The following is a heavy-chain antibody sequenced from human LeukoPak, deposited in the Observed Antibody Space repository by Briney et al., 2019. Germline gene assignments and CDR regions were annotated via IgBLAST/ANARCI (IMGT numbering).Heavy chain of an antibody. J-gene: IGHJ4*02. CDR1: GFTFSSYS. Sequence: GGSLRLSCAASGFTFSSYSMNWVRQAPGKGLEWVSSISSSSSYIYYADSVKGRFTISRDNAKNSLYLQMNSQRAEDTAVYYCARDTHSRYGGNENDYWGQGTLVTVSS. V-gene: IGHV3-21*01. CDR3: ARDTHSRYGGNENDY. D-gene: IGHD4-23*01. CDR2: ISSSSSYI.